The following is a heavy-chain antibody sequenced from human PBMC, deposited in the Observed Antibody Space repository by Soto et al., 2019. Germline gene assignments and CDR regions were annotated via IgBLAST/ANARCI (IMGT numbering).Heavy chain of an antibody. V-gene: IGHV3-74*01. Sequence: EVQLVESGGDLVQPGGSLRLSCAASGFTFSTYWMHWVRQAPGKGPVWISRIKNDGTMTFYADSVKGRFTISRDNAKNTLYLQMNRLRAEDTAVYYCAKSDWFDPWGQGTLVTVSS. J-gene: IGHJ5*02. CDR3: AKSDWFDP. CDR2: IKNDGTMT. CDR1: GFTFSTYW.